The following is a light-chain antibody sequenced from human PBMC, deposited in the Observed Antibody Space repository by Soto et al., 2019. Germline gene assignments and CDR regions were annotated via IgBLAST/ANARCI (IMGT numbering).Light chain of an antibody. CDR2: DVS. CDR1: SSDVGGYNY. V-gene: IGLV2-14*01. CDR3: SSYTSSSTLYV. J-gene: IGLJ1*01. Sequence: SALTQPASVSGSPGQSITISCTGTSSDVGGYNYVSWYQQHPGKAPKLMIYDVSNRPSGVSNRFSGSKSGNTASLTISGLQAGDEADYYCSSYTSSSTLYVFGTGTKVTVL.